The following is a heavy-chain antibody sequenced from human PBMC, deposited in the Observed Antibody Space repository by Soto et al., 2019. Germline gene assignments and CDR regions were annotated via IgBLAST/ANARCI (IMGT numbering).Heavy chain of an antibody. D-gene: IGHD3-10*01. J-gene: IGHJ5*02. CDR1: GYTFTSYY. Sequence: GASVKVSCKASGYTFTSYYMHWVRQAPGQGLEWMGIIDPSGGSTSYAQKFQGRVTMTRDTSTSTVYMELSSLRSEDTAAYYCARAGNYGSGSSHNWFDPWGQGTLVTVSS. V-gene: IGHV1-46*01. CDR2: IDPSGGST. CDR3: ARAGNYGSGSSHNWFDP.